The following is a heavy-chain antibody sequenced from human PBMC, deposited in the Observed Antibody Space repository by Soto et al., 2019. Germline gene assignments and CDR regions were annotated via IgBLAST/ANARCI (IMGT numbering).Heavy chain of an antibody. J-gene: IGHJ5*02. V-gene: IGHV4-31*03. CDR2: IYYSGST. D-gene: IGHD4-4*01. CDR3: AREGSNAVSGFDP. CDR1: GGSISSGGYY. Sequence: QVQLQESGPGLVKPSQTLSLTCTVSGGSISSGGYYWSWIRQHPGKGLEWIGYIYYSGSTYYNPSLKSRVTISVVTSKNQFSLKLSSVTAADTAVYYCAREGSNAVSGFDPWGQGTLVTVSS.